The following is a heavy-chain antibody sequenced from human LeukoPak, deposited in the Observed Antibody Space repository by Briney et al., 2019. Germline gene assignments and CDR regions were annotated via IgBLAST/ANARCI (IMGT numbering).Heavy chain of an antibody. CDR3: AKEISGSCGY. V-gene: IGHV3-23*01. D-gene: IGHD1-26*01. CDR1: GFTFSSYA. CDR2: TRGSGGNT. J-gene: IGHJ4*02. Sequence: GGSLRLSCAPSGFTFSSYAMSWARQAPGKGLEWVSDTRGSGGNTYYAVSVEGRLTISRDNSKNTLYLQIDRLRVEDTAVNLCAKEISGSCGYGGQGTLVTVPS.